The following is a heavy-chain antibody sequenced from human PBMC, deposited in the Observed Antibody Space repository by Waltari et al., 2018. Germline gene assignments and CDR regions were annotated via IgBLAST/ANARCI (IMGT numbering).Heavy chain of an antibody. CDR1: GFTFTNYA. J-gene: IGHJ4*02. V-gene: IGHV3-23*01. Sequence: EVQLLESGGGLVQPGGSLRLSCSTSGFTFTNYAMNWVRQAPGKGVEWVAVVSGNGDRSYYADSVKGRFTVSRDNSKNTLFLHMNSLRAEDTAMYYCAKDLLENGGSYFDYWGQGTLVTVSS. D-gene: IGHD3-3*01. CDR2: VSGNGDRS. CDR3: AKDLLENGGSYFDY.